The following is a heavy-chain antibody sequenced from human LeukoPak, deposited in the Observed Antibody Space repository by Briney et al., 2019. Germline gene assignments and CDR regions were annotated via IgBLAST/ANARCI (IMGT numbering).Heavy chain of an antibody. Sequence: GGSLRLSCAASGFTFSNAWMSWVRQAPGKGLEWVGRIKSKTDGGTTDYAAPVKGRFTISRDDSKNTLYLQMNSLKTEDTAVYYCATSDYDIWTLSYWGQGTLVTVSS. CDR1: GFTFSNAW. V-gene: IGHV3-15*01. J-gene: IGHJ4*02. D-gene: IGHD3-9*01. CDR2: IKSKTDGGTT. CDR3: ATSDYDIWTLSY.